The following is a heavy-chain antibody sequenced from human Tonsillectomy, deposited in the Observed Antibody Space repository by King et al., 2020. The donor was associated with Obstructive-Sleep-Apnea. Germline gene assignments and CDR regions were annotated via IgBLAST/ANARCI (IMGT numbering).Heavy chain of an antibody. CDR2: IRYDESNK. J-gene: IGHJ3*02. V-gene: IGHV3-30*02. CDR1: GFTFNSYG. Sequence: QLVQSGGGVVQPGGSLRLSCAASGFTFNSYGMHWVRQAPGKGLEWVAFIRYDESNKYYADSVKGRFTISRDNSKNTLYLQLNSLRAEDTAVYYCAKSLIDAFDIWGLGTMITVSS. CDR3: AKSLIDAFDI.